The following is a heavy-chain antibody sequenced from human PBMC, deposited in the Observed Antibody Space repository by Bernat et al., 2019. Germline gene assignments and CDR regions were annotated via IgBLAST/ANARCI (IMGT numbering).Heavy chain of an antibody. Sequence: QVQLVESGGGFAKPGGFLRLSCAASGFTFSDYYMSWIRQAPGKGLEWVSYINSDSNYIDYADSVKGRFTISRDNAKNSLYLQMNSLRAEETAVYYCVRARINWGKVDYWGQGTLVTVSS. D-gene: IGHD7-27*01. CDR3: VRARINWGKVDY. V-gene: IGHV3-11*05. J-gene: IGHJ4*02. CDR1: GFTFSDYY. CDR2: INSDSNYI.